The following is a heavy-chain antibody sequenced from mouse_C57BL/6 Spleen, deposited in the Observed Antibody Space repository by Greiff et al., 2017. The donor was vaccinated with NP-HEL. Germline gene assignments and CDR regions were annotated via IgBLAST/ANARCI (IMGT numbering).Heavy chain of an antibody. J-gene: IGHJ2*01. D-gene: IGHD1-1*01. CDR3: TRGNYYGSSLDY. CDR2: ISSGGDYI. Sequence: EVHLVESGEGLVKPGGSLKLSCAASGITFSSYAMSWVRQTPEKRLEWVAYISSGGDYIYYADTVKGRFTISRDNARNTLYLQMSSLKSEDTAMYYCTRGNYYGSSLDYWGQGTTLTVSS. CDR1: GITFSSYA. V-gene: IGHV5-9-1*02.